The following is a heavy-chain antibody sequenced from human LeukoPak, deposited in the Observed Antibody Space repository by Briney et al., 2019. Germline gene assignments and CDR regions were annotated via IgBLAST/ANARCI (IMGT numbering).Heavy chain of an antibody. J-gene: IGHJ4*02. CDR1: GFTFNTYA. Sequence: PGGSLRLSCAASGFTFNTYAMTWVRQVPGKGLEWVSTISGGGSTYYSDSAKGRFTISRDDSKDTLYLQMNSLRVEDTAAYYCAGGGYCSITSCYVHFDYWGQGILVTVSS. CDR2: ISGGGST. V-gene: IGHV3-23*01. CDR3: AGGGYCSITSCYVHFDY. D-gene: IGHD2-2*01.